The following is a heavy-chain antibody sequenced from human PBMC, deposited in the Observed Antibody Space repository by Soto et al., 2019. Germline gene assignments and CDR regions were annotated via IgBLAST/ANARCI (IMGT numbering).Heavy chain of an antibody. CDR2: INPKTGDT. D-gene: IGHD1-1*01. Sequence: QEQLVQSGTEVKKPGASVTVSCKSSGYTFTDFYLHWLRQAPGQGLEWVGWINPKTGDTKSSQKFQGRVTMSGDTSVSTAYIELTSLTSDATAMYYCATGTNGTTGWYHPWGQGTRVTVSS. CDR3: ATGTNGTTGWYHP. J-gene: IGHJ5*02. CDR1: GYTFTDFY. V-gene: IGHV1-2*02.